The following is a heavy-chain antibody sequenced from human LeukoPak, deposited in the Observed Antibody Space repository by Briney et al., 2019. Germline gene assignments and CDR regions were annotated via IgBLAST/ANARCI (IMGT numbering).Heavy chain of an antibody. Sequence: GASVKVSCKASGYTFTSYYMHWVRQAPGQGLEWMGIINPSGGSTSYAQKFQGRVTMTRDTSTSTVYMELSSLRSEDTAVYYCASGTFSSGYYYAADYWGQGTLVTVSS. D-gene: IGHD3-22*01. CDR2: INPSGGST. CDR1: GYTFTSYY. J-gene: IGHJ4*02. V-gene: IGHV1-46*01. CDR3: ASGTFSSGYYYAADY.